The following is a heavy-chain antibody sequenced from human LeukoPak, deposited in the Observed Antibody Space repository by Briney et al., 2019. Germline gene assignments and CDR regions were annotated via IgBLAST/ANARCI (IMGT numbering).Heavy chain of an antibody. CDR2: INPNSGGT. CDR1: GYTFTGYY. V-gene: IGHV1-2*02. Sequence: ASVKVSCKASGYTFTGYYMHWVRQAPGQGLEWMGWINPNSGGTNYAQKFQGRVTMTRDTSISTAYMELSRLRSGDTAVYYCARGGDFYDSSGYYDDAFDIWGRGTMVTVSS. CDR3: ARGGDFYDSSGYYDDAFDI. D-gene: IGHD3-22*01. J-gene: IGHJ3*02.